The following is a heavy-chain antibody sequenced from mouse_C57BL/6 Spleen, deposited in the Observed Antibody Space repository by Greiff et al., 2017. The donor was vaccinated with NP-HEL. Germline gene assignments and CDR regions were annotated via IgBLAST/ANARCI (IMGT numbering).Heavy chain of an antibody. D-gene: IGHD2-3*01. J-gene: IGHJ3*01. CDR3: AGPLIYAGYSWFAY. Sequence: QVQLQQSGAELVRPGTSVKVSCKASGYAFTNYLIEWVKQRPGQGLEWIGVINPGSGGTNYNEKFKGKATLTVDKSSSTAYMELRSLTSEDSAVYYCAGPLIYAGYSWFAYWGQGTLVTVSA. V-gene: IGHV1-54*01. CDR2: INPGSGGT. CDR1: GYAFTNYL.